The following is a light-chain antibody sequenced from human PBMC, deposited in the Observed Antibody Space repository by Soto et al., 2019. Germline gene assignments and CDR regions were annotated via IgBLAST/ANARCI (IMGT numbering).Light chain of an antibody. CDR2: SDD. J-gene: IGLJ1*01. CDR1: SSNIGSNY. Sequence: QSVLTQPPSVSAAPGQKVSISCSGSSSNIGSNYVNWYQHLPGTAPKLLIYSDDQRPSGVPDRFSGSKSGTSASLAISGLQSEDEGDYFCAAWNDNPNGPGYVFGTGTKVTVL. V-gene: IGLV1-44*01. CDR3: AAWNDNPNGPGYV.